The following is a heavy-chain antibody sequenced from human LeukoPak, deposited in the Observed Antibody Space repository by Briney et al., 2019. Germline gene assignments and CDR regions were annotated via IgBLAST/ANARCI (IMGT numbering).Heavy chain of an antibody. CDR3: ARVPRNYYGSGSDAFDI. CDR1: GFTFSSYW. V-gene: IGHV3-7*01. J-gene: IGHJ3*02. Sequence: GGSLRLSCAASGFTFSSYWMSWVRQAPGKGLEWVANIKQDGSEKYYVDSVKGRFTISRDNAKNSLYLQMNSLRAEDTAVYYCARVPRNYYGSGSDAFDIWGQGTMVTVSS. D-gene: IGHD3-10*01. CDR2: IKQDGSEK.